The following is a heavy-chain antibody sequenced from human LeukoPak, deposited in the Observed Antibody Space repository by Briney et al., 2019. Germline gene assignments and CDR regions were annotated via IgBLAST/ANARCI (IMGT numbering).Heavy chain of an antibody. V-gene: IGHV3-23*01. Sequence: QPGGPLRLSCAPSGFTFSSYAMSGVRQAPGKGREWVSIISGSGADTYYAASVKGRFTISRDNSKGTVFLQMDSLRAEDTAVYSCAKAGGYYASVSGGHLDYWGQGTLVTVSS. CDR1: GFTFSSYA. CDR3: AKAGGYYASVSGGHLDY. J-gene: IGHJ4*02. D-gene: IGHD3-3*01. CDR2: ISGSGADT.